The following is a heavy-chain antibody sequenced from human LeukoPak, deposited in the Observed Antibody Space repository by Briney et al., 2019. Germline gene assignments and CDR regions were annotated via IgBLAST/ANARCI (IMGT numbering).Heavy chain of an antibody. D-gene: IGHD2-2*01. CDR3: ARMGAAMAPGVFDY. V-gene: IGHV1-18*01. Sequence: ASVKVSCKASGYTFTSYGISWVRQAPGQGLEWMGGISAYNGNTNYAQKLQGRVTMTTDTSTSTAYMELSSLRSEDTAVYYCARMGAAMAPGVFDYWGQGTLVTVSS. J-gene: IGHJ4*02. CDR1: GYTFTSYG. CDR2: ISAYNGNT.